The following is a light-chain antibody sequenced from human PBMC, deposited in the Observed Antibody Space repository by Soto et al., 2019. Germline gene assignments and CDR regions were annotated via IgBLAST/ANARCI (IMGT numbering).Light chain of an antibody. CDR3: QQYHNWPPIT. J-gene: IGKJ3*01. V-gene: IGKV3-15*01. CDR2: GAA. CDR1: QSVFSS. Sequence: ETVMTQSPATLSVSPGERATLSCRASQSVFSSLAWYQHKPGQAPRLLIYGAATRATGIPARFSGSGSGTEFTLTISSLQSDDIAVYYCQQYHNWPPITFGPGTKVGIK.